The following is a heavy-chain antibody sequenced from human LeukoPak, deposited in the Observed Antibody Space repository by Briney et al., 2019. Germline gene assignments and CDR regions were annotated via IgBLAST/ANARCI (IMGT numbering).Heavy chain of an antibody. Sequence: SVKVSCKASGGTFSSYAISWVRQAPGQGLEWMGRIIPIFGTANYAQKFQGRVTLTTDESTSTAYMELSSLRSEDTAVYYCAITYSGSYLSPFDPWGQGTLVTVSS. V-gene: IGHV1-69*05. CDR3: AITYSGSYLSPFDP. J-gene: IGHJ5*02. CDR1: GGTFSSYA. D-gene: IGHD1-26*01. CDR2: IIPIFGTA.